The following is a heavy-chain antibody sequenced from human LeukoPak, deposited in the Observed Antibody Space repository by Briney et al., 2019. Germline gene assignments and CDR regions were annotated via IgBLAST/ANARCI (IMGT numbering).Heavy chain of an antibody. D-gene: IGHD3-10*01. V-gene: IGHV6-1*01. CDR1: GDSVSSNSAA. J-gene: IGHJ4*02. CDR3: AKGRWPLFDC. Sequence: SQTLSLTCGISGDSVSSNSAAWNWIRQSPSRGLEWLGRTYYRSKWYNDYAVSLKSRMTINADTSKNQFSLQLNSVTPEDTAVYYCAKGRWPLFDCWGQGTLVIVSS. CDR2: TYYRSKWYN.